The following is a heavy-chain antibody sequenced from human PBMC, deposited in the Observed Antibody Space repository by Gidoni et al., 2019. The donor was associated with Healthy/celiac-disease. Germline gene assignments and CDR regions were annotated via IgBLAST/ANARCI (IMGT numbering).Heavy chain of an antibody. CDR1: GFTGSSNY. D-gene: IGHD2-15*01. J-gene: IGHJ6*03. CDR3: ASDGSYMSYYYMAV. Sequence: EVQLVESGGGGVQRGGSLRLSCGAYGFTGSSNYMSWVRQAPGKGLEWVSVFYSGGSTYYADSVNGRFTISRDNSKTTLSLQMNSLRAEDTAVYYCASDGSYMSYYYMAVWGNGTTVTVSS. V-gene: IGHV3-66*02. CDR2: FYSGGST.